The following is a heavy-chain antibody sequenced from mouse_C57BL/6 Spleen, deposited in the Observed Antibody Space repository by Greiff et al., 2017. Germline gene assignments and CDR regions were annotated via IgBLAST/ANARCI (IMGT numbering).Heavy chain of an antibody. J-gene: IGHJ2*01. CDR3: ARKPEVYDYAYYFDY. CDR2: IDPSDSYT. D-gene: IGHD2-4*01. Sequence: QVQLQQPGAELVKPGASVKLSCKASGYTFTSYWMQWVKQRPGQGLEWIGEIDPSDSYTNYNQKFKGKATLTVDTSSSTAYMQLSSLTSEDSAVYYCARKPEVYDYAYYFDYWGQGTTLTVSS. CDR1: GYTFTSYW. V-gene: IGHV1-50*01.